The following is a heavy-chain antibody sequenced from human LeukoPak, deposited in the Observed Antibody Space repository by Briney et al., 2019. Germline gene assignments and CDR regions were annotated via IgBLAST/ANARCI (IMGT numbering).Heavy chain of an antibody. V-gene: IGHV3-48*03. CDR3: VRGAGERKILRYFDWSNWFDP. CDR1: GFTFSSYE. D-gene: IGHD3-9*01. Sequence: PGGSLRLSCAASGFTFSSYEMNWVRQAPGKGLEWVSYISSSGSTIYYADSVKGRFTISRDNAKNSLYLQMNSLRAEDTAVYYCVRGAGERKILRYFDWSNWFDPWGQGTLVTVSS. CDR2: ISSSGSTI. J-gene: IGHJ5*02.